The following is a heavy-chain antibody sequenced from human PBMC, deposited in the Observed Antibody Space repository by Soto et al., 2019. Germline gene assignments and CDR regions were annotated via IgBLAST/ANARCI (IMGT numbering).Heavy chain of an antibody. CDR2: ISGSGGLT. V-gene: IGHV3-23*01. CDR3: AKDRTMARGIRAFDI. Sequence: EGQLLQSGGGLVQPGGSLRLSCAASGFAFGNYPMAWVRQTPGKGLEWISTISGSGGLTDYEDSVKGRFAISIDHSKDTVHLQMNSLRVEATAIYYCAKDRTMARGIRAFDIWGQGTMVNIS. D-gene: IGHD3-10*01. J-gene: IGHJ3*02. CDR1: GFAFGNYP.